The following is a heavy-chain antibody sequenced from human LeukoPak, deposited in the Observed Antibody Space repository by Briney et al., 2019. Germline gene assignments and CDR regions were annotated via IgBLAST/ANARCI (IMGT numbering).Heavy chain of an antibody. CDR1: GYTFTGYC. Sequence: ASVKVSCKASGYTFTGYCMHWVRQAPGQGLEWMGWINPNSGGTNYAQKFQGRVTMTRDTSISTAYMELSRLRSDDTAVYYCARETGTTFRFDPWGQGTLVTVSS. CDR3: ARETGTTFRFDP. CDR2: INPNSGGT. V-gene: IGHV1-2*02. D-gene: IGHD1-7*01. J-gene: IGHJ5*02.